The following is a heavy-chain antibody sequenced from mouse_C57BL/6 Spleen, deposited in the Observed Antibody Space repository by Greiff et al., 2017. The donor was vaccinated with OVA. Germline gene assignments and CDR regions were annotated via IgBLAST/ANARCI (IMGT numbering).Heavy chain of an antibody. CDR2: IDTNSGGT. Sequence: QVQLQQPGAELVKPGASVKLSCKANGYNFTSYGMHWVQQRPGRGLEWIGRIDTNSGGTKYNETFKRKATQTVDKTSSAAYMQLSSLTSEDSAVYYSARYEYDGYYYFDYWGQGTTLTVSS. V-gene: IGHV1-72*01. D-gene: IGHD2-3*01. CDR3: ARYEYDGYYYFDY. CDR1: GYNFTSYG. J-gene: IGHJ2*01.